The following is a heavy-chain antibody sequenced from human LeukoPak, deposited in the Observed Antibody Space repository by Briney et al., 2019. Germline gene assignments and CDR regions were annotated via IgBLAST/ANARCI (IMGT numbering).Heavy chain of an antibody. D-gene: IGHD1-26*01. CDR2: IYSSGST. J-gene: IGHJ4*02. CDR1: GGSISSYH. V-gene: IGHV4-59*01. Sequence: SETLSLTCTVSGGSISSYHWSWIRQPPGKGLECIGYIYSSGSTNYNPSLKSRVTISVDTSKNQFSLKLSSVTAADTAVYYCARDSPRSQWELPNWGQGTLVTVSS. CDR3: ARDSPRSQWELPN.